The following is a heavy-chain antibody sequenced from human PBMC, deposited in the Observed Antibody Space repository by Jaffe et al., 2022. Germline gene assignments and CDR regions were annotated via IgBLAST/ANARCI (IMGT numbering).Heavy chain of an antibody. J-gene: IGHJ4*02. Sequence: EVQLVESGGGLVQPGRSLRLSCAASGFTFDDYAMHWVRQAPGKGLEWVSGISWNSGSIGYADSVKGRFTISRDNAKNSLYLQMNSLRAEDTALYYCAKDTESMTTAFDYWGQGTLVTVSS. CDR3: AKDTESMTTAFDY. D-gene: IGHD4-4*01. CDR2: ISWNSGSI. V-gene: IGHV3-9*01. CDR1: GFTFDDYA.